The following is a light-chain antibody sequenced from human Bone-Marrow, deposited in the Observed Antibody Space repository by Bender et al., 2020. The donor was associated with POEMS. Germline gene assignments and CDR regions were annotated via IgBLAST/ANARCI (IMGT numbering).Light chain of an antibody. CDR1: SSNIGNHG. Sequence: QSVVTQPPSLSEAPRPRVTISFSGSSSNIGNHGVNWYQQLPGEAPKLLIYYDDLLTPGVSDRFSASKSGNSAYLAISELQSEDEALYYCSAWDDSLSGWVFGGGTKLTVL. CDR3: SAWDDSLSGWV. J-gene: IGLJ3*02. CDR2: YDD. V-gene: IGLV1-36*01.